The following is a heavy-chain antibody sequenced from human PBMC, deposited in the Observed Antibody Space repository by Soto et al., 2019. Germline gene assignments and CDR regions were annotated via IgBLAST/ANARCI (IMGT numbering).Heavy chain of an antibody. J-gene: IGHJ4*02. CDR2: IYYSGST. CDR1: GGSISSYY. CDR3: ARASGDYRFDY. V-gene: IGHV4-59*01. Sequence: SETLSLTCTVSGGSISSYYWSWIRQPPGKGLEWIGYIYYSGSTNYNPSLKSRVTISVDTPKNQFSLKLSSVTAADTAVYYCARASGDYRFDYWGQGTLVTVSS. D-gene: IGHD4-17*01.